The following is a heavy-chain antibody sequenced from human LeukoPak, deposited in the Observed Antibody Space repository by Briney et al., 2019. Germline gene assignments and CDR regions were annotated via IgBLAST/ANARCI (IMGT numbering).Heavy chain of an antibody. CDR2: ISGSGGST. CDR1: GFTFSNYA. V-gene: IGHV3-23*01. J-gene: IGHJ3*02. CDR3: AKLGDSYGSGLAFDI. D-gene: IGHD3-10*01. Sequence: PGGSLRLSCAASGFTFSNYAMNWVRQAPGKGLEWVSGISGSGGSTYYADSVKGRFTISRDNPKNTLYLQMDSLRAEDTAIYYCAKLGDSYGSGLAFDIWGQGTMVTVSS.